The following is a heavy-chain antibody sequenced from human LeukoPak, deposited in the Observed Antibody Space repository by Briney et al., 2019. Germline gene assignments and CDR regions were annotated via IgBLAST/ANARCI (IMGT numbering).Heavy chain of an antibody. CDR2: INPNSGDT. CDR3: ARDPDKSIAAAGDYYYYYMDV. D-gene: IGHD6-13*01. V-gene: IGHV1-2*02. CDR1: GYIFTGYY. Sequence: GASVKVSCKASGYIFTGYYMHWVRQAPGQGLEWMGWINPNSGDTNYAQKFQGRVTMTRDTSISTAYMELSRLRSDDTAVYYCARDPDKSIAAAGDYYYYYMDVWGKGTTVTVSS. J-gene: IGHJ6*03.